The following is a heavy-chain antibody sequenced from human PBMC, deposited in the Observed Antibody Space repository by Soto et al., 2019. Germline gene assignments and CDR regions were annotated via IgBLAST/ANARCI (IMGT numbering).Heavy chain of an antibody. CDR1: GGTFSSYA. CDR2: IIPIFGTA. Sequence: SVKVSCKASGGTFSSYAISWVRQAPGQGLEWMGGIIPIFGTANYAQKFQGRVTITADESTSTAYMELSSLRSEDTAVYYCARGRRPLRSSSGSRDVWGQGPRSPSP. CDR3: ARGRRPLRSSSGSRDV. D-gene: IGHD3-10*01. V-gene: IGHV1-69*13. J-gene: IGHJ6*02.